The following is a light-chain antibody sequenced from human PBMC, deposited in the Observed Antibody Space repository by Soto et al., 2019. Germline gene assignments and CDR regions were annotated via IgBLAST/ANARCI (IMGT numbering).Light chain of an antibody. Sequence: VLTQSPATLSLSPWERATLSCRASQSVSSYLARDQQKPGQAPRLLLYEASNRATGIPARFSGSGSGTDFTLTISSLEPEDFAVYYCQQRSNWPPITFGQGTRLEIK. J-gene: IGKJ5*01. CDR2: EAS. V-gene: IGKV3-11*01. CDR1: QSVSSY. CDR3: QQRSNWPPIT.